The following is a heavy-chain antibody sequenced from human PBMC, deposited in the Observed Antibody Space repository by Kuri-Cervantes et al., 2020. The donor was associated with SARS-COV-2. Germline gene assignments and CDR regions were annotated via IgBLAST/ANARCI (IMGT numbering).Heavy chain of an antibody. CDR1: GGTFSSYA. Sequence: SVKVSCKASGGTFSSYAISWVRQAPGQGLEWMGGIIPIFGTANYAQKFQGRVTITADESTSTAYMELSSLRSDDTAVYYCARDIVGAPYYYYYYMDVWGKGTTVTVSS. J-gene: IGHJ6*03. CDR3: ARDIVGAPYYYYYYMDV. D-gene: IGHD1-26*01. CDR2: IIPIFGTA. V-gene: IGHV1-69*13.